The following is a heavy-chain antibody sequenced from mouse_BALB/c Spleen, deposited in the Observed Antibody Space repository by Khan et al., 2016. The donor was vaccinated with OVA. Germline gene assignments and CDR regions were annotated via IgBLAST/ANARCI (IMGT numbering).Heavy chain of an antibody. V-gene: IGHV1S132*01. CDR2: IYPGTDNT. J-gene: IGHJ2*01. CDR3: AREEPFYYFDY. Sequence: QVRLQQSGAELMRPGASVKLSCKTSGYTFTSYWIHWVKQRSGQGLEWIARIYPGTDNTYYNEKFKDKATLTADKSSTTAYMQLSSLKSEDSAVYFCAREEPFYYFDYWGQGTTLTVSS. CDR1: GYTFTSYW. D-gene: IGHD6-1*01.